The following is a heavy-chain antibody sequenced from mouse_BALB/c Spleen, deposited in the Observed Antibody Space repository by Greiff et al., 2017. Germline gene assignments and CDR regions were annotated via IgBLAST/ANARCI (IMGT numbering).Heavy chain of an antibody. J-gene: IGHJ2*01. V-gene: IGHV1-39*01. CDR2: INPYYGST. Sequence: VQLQQTGPELVKPGASVKISCKASGYSFTDYIMLWVKQSHGKSLEWIGNINPYYGSTSYNLKFKGKATLTVDKSSSTAYMQLNSLTSEDSAVYYCARGITTATDYWGQGTTLTVSS. CDR3: ARGITTATDY. CDR1: GYSFTDYI. D-gene: IGHD1-2*01.